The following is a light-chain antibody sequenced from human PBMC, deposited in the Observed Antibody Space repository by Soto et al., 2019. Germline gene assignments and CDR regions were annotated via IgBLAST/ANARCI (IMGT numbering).Light chain of an antibody. CDR1: QRVSNN. CDR2: GAS. V-gene: IGKV3-15*01. J-gene: IGKJ1*01. CDR3: QKYNTWWT. Sequence: ELVMTPSPATLSVSPGERATLSCRASQRVSNNLAWYQKKPGQAPRLLIYGASTRATGIPARFSGGGSGTEFTLTISSLQYEDFEVYYCQKYNTWWTFGQGTRLEIQ.